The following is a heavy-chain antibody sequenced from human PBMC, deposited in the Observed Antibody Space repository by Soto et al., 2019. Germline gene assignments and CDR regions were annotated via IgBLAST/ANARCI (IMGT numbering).Heavy chain of an antibody. CDR2: INHSGST. Sequence: SETRSLTRAVYCGAFRGFYWSWVRQPPGKGLEWIGEINHSGSTNYNPSLKSRVTISVDTSKNQFSLKLSSVTAADTAVYYCARVKGYRIYYYYGMDVWGQGTTVTVSS. CDR3: ARVKGYRIYYYYGMDV. V-gene: IGHV4-34*01. J-gene: IGHJ6*02. D-gene: IGHD1-1*01. CDR1: CGAFRGFY.